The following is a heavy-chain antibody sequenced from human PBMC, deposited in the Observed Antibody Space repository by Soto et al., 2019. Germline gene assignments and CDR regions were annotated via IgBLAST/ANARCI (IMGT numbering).Heavy chain of an antibody. CDR2: ITVGSSHI. Sequence: VGSLRLSCTGSGFPFSAYNINWVRQAPGKGLEWVSSITVGSSHIYQPNSMKGRFTISRDDAKNSVYLQIDSLRDEDTALYYCSRSPEVGVRGAYWGQGTLVTVSS. V-gene: IGHV3-21*01. J-gene: IGHJ4*02. D-gene: IGHD3-16*01. CDR1: GFPFSAYN. CDR3: SRSPEVGVRGAY.